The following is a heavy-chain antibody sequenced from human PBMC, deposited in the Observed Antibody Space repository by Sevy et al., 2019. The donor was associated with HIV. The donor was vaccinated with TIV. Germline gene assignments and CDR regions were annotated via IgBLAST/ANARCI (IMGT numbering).Heavy chain of an antibody. J-gene: IGHJ4*02. Sequence: ASVKVSCKASGGTFSNYALSWARQAPGQGLEWMGGIIPIFGTTNFAQTFQGRVTITADEFTSTAYMELSSLRSADTAVYYCARTPILVIPGATDLYFVNWGQGTLVTLSS. CDR3: ARTPILVIPGATDLYFVN. CDR2: IIPIFGTT. D-gene: IGHD2-2*01. CDR1: GGTFSNYA. V-gene: IGHV1-69*13.